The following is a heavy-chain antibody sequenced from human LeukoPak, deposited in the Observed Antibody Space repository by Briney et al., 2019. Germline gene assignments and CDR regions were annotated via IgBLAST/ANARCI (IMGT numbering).Heavy chain of an antibody. CDR2: ISGSGDST. CDR3: AKLVAGLPFDL. V-gene: IGHV3-23*01. D-gene: IGHD6-19*01. CDR1: GFSFSSYA. Sequence: PGGSLRLSCAASGFSFSSYAMSWVRQAPGEGMEWVSTISGSGDSTYYADSVKGRFTISRDNSKNTLYLQMNSLRVEDTALYYCAKLVAGLPFDLWGQGTVVTVSS. J-gene: IGHJ3*01.